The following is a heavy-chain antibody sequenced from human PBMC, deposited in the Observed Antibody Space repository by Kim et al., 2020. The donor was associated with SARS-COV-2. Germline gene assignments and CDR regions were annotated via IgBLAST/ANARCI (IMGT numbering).Heavy chain of an antibody. CDR3: ARVIAVAGIPDY. V-gene: IGHV4-39*01. J-gene: IGHJ4*02. D-gene: IGHD6-19*01. Sequence: SETLSLTCTVSGDSINSGLYYWAWIRQPPGKGLDWIGFVYHRGTTYYNPSLKSRVTISIDTSKNQFSPHLSSVTAADTAVYYCARVIAVAGIPDYWGQGT. CDR2: VYHRGTT. CDR1: GDSINSGLYY.